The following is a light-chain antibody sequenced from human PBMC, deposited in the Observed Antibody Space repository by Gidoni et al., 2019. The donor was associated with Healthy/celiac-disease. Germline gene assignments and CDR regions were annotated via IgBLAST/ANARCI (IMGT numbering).Light chain of an antibody. CDR2: GAS. V-gene: IGKV3-20*01. CDR1: QSVSSSY. J-gene: IGKJ2*01. Sequence: EIVLTQSPGTLSLSPGERATLSCRASQSVSSSYLAWYQQKPGQAPRLLIYGASSRATGIPDRFSGSGSGTDFTLTISRLVPEDFAVYYCQQYGSSTETFGQGTKLEIK. CDR3: QQYGSSTET.